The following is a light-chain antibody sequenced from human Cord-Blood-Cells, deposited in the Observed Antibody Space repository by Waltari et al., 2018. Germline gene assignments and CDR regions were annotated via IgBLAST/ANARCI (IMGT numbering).Light chain of an antibody. CDR1: SSHIGSNY. CDR2: RNN. CDR3: AAWDDSLSGVV. V-gene: IGLV1-47*01. Sequence: QSVLTQPPSASGTPGQRVTIPCSGTSSHIGSNYVNWYQPLPGTAPKLLIYRNNQRPSGVPDRFSGSKSGTSASLAISGLRSEDEADYYCAAWDDSLSGVVFGGGTKLTVL. J-gene: IGLJ2*01.